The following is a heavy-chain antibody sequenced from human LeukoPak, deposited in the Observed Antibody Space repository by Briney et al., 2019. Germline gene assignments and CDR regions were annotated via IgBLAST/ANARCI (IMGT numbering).Heavy chain of an antibody. Sequence: ASVTVSCKASGYTFTGYYMHWVRQAPGQGLEWMGWINPNNGATNYAQKFQGRVTITRDTSISTAYMELSSLRFDNTALYYCAPSLYYYDSTDSGGAFDIWGQGTMVTVSS. CDR2: INPNNGAT. J-gene: IGHJ3*02. V-gene: IGHV1-2*02. D-gene: IGHD3-22*01. CDR3: APSLYYYDSTDSGGAFDI. CDR1: GYTFTGYY.